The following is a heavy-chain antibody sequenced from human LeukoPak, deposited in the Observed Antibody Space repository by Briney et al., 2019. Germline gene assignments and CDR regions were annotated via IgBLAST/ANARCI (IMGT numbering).Heavy chain of an antibody. CDR1: GFTFSSYS. V-gene: IGHV3-48*01. CDR3: ARVRQYGSGSCSATFDP. D-gene: IGHD3-10*01. J-gene: IGHJ5*02. CDR2: ISSSGSTI. Sequence: GGSLRLSCAASGFTFSSYSMNWVRQAPGKGLEWLSKISSSGSTIYYADSIKGRFTISRDNAENSLYLEMNSLRVEDTAVYYCARVRQYGSGSCSATFDPWGQGTLVTVSS.